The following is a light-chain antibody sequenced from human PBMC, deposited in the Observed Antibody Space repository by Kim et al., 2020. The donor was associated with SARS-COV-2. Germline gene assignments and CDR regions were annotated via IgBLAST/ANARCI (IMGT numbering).Light chain of an antibody. CDR3: QQYGSSPGT. J-gene: IGKJ4*01. Sequence: SPGERATLSCRAIQSVSSSYLAWYQQKPGQAPRLLIYGASSRATGIPYRFSGSGSGTDFTLTISRLESEDFSVYYCQQYGSSPGTFGGGTKVDIK. V-gene: IGKV3-20*01. CDR2: GAS. CDR1: QSVSSSY.